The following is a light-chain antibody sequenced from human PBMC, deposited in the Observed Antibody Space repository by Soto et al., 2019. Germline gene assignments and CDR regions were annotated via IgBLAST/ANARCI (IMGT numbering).Light chain of an antibody. Sequence: EIVLTQSPGTLSLSPGDRATLSCGASQSVSSSYLAWYQQKPGQAPRLLIYGTSSRATAIPDRFSGSGSGTDFTLTISRLEPEDFAMHYCQQYGSSSWTFGQGTKVEIK. CDR3: QQYGSSSWT. J-gene: IGKJ1*01. CDR2: GTS. V-gene: IGKV3-20*01. CDR1: QSVSSSY.